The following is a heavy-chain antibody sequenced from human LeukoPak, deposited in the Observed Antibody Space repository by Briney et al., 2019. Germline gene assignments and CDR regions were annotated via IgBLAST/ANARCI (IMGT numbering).Heavy chain of an antibody. V-gene: IGHV4-59*08. CDR3: ARLHPEVALGALDI. Sequence: SETLSLTCTVSGASISSHYWSWIRQPPGRGLEWMGYIYYSESANYNPSLRSRVTISLDTSNNQFSLKLSSVTAADTAGYYCARLHPEVALGALDIWGQGTMVTVSS. D-gene: IGHD5-12*01. CDR1: GASISSHY. J-gene: IGHJ3*02. CDR2: IYYSESA.